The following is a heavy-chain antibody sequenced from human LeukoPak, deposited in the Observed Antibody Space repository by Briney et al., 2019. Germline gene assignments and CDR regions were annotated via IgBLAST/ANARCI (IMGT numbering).Heavy chain of an antibody. CDR2: VSSEGSID. J-gene: IGHJ5*02. CDR1: GFIFSTYG. Sequence: GGSLRLSCAASGFIFSTYGMHWVRQAPGKGLEGVAVVSSEGSIDYYADSVRGRFNVSRDNSKNTLYLQVNSLRVEDTAVYYCTREGMGTTFSAWFDPWGQGTLVTVPS. CDR3: TREGMGTTFSAWFDP. V-gene: IGHV3-30*03. D-gene: IGHD1-7*01.